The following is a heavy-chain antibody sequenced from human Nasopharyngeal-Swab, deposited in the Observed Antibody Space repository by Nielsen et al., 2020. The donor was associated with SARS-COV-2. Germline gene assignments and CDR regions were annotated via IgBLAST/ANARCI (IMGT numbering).Heavy chain of an antibody. CDR1: GFTFSDYW. V-gene: IGHV3-7*03. CDR2: IKQDGTLK. J-gene: IGHJ4*02. CDR3: VRNES. Sequence: GGSLRLSCGGSGFTFSDYWMSWVRQSPEKGLEWVANIKQDGTLKSYVDSVKGRFIISRDNAKNSLDLQMNSLRVEDTAVYYCVRNESWGQGTLVTVS.